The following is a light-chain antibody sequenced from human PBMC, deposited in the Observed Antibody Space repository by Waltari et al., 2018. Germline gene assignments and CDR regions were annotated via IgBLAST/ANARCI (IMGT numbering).Light chain of an antibody. CDR3: SSHGGTNNFYV. CDR2: EDN. V-gene: IGLV2-8*01. Sequence: QSALTQPPSASGSPGQSVTISCTGTSNDVGRYDTVCWYQQLPGKAPKLIIYEDNKRPSGIPDRFSGSKSGNTASLTVSGLQPEDEADYYCSSHGGTNNFYVFGTGTQVTVL. CDR1: SNDVGRYDT. J-gene: IGLJ1*01.